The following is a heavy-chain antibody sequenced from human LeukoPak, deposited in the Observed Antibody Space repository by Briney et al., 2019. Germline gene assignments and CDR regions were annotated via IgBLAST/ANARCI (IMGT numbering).Heavy chain of an antibody. D-gene: IGHD3-22*01. CDR1: GFTVSSNY. V-gene: IGHV3-53*01. CDR3: ARDGALYYDSSGYYS. CDR2: IYSGGST. J-gene: IGHJ4*02. Sequence: GGSLRLSCAASGFTVSSNYMSWVRQAPGKGLEWVSVIYSGGSTYYADSVKGRFTISRDNSKSTLYIQMNSLRAEDTAVYYCARDGALYYDSSGYYSWGQGTLVTVSS.